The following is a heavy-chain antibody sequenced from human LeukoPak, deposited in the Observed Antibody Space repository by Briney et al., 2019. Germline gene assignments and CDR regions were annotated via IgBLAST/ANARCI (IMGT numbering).Heavy chain of an antibody. CDR2: IYYSGST. V-gene: IGHV4-39*07. Sequence: SSETLSLTCTVSGGSISSSSYYWGWIRQPPGKGLEWIGSIYYSGSTYYNPSLKSRVTISVDTSKNQFSLKLSSVTAADTAVYYCARRERRLLPFFYYWGQGTLVTVSS. D-gene: IGHD2-15*01. J-gene: IGHJ4*02. CDR3: ARRERRLLPFFYY. CDR1: GGSISSSSYY.